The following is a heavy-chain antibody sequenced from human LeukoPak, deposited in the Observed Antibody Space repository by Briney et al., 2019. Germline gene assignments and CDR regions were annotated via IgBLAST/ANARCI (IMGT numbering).Heavy chain of an antibody. D-gene: IGHD5-12*01. J-gene: IGHJ6*04. Sequence: ASVKVSCKASGYTFTSYGISWVRQAPGQGLEWMGWISAYNGNTNYAQKLQGRVTMTTDTSTSTAYMELRSLRSDDTAVYYCARDGKNRGYAGSDYYYGMDVWGKGTTVTVSS. CDR1: GYTFTSYG. CDR2: ISAYNGNT. CDR3: ARDGKNRGYAGSDYYYGMDV. V-gene: IGHV1-18*04.